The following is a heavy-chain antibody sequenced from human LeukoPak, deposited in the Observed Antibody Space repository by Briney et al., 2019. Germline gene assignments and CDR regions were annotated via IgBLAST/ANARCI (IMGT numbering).Heavy chain of an antibody. CDR3: ARGRITMIVVAPFDY. V-gene: IGHV3-23*01. Sequence: PGGSLRLSCAASGFTFSSYAMTWVRQAPGKGLEWVSAFSGNGGSTYYADSVKGRFTISRDNSKNTLYLQMNSLRAEDTAVYYCARGRITMIVVAPFDYWGQGTLVTVSS. CDR1: GFTFSSYA. CDR2: FSGNGGST. D-gene: IGHD3-22*01. J-gene: IGHJ4*02.